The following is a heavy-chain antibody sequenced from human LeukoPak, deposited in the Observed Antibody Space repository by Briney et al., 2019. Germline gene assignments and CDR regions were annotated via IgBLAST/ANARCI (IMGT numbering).Heavy chain of an antibody. CDR3: ATITYDFDY. CDR1: GYTFSGYY. D-gene: IGHD1-20*01. V-gene: IGHV1-2*02. Sequence: ASVKVSCKASGYTFSGYYMHWLRQAPGQGLEWMGWINPNSGGTNYAQKFQGRVTMTRDTSISTAYMELSRLRSDDTAVYYCATITYDFDYWGQGTLVTVSS. CDR2: INPNSGGT. J-gene: IGHJ4*02.